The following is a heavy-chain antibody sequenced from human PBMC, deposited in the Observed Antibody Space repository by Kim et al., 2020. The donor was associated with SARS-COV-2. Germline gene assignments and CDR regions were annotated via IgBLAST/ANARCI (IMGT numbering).Heavy chain of an antibody. J-gene: IGHJ4*02. Sequence: NPALKSRVTISVDTSKNQFSLKLSSVTAADTAVYYCARLSYYYDSSGKDYWGQGTLVTVSS. D-gene: IGHD3-22*01. CDR3: ARLSYYYDSSGKDY. V-gene: IGHV4-39*01.